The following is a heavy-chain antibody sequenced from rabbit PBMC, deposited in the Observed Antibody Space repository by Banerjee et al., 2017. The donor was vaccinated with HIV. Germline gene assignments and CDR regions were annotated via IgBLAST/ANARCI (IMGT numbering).Heavy chain of an antibody. CDR1: GFTISSISW. CDR3: ARDLTGVTGWNFGL. CDR2: IDAGDNGDT. V-gene: IGHV1S45*01. Sequence: QEQLEESGGDLVKPEGSLTLTCTASGFTISSISWICWVRQAPGKGLEWIACIDAGDNGDTYYASWAKGRFTISKTSSTTVTLQMTSLTAADTATYFCARDLTGVTGWNFGLWGPGTLVTVS. D-gene: IGHD7-1*01. J-gene: IGHJ6*01.